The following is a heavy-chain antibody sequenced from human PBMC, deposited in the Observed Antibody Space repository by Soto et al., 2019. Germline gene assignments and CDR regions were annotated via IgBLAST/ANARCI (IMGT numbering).Heavy chain of an antibody. Sequence: QVQLQQWGAGLLKPSETLSLTCAVTGGSFSQYYWSWIRQPAGKGLEWIGEINYSRNAHYSPSLQSRVSRSVDTSKNHFSLRLGSVTAADTAVYYCARGGRAYGSGSYFWSFAYWGQGTLVTVSS. CDR1: GGSFSQYY. CDR2: INYSRNA. D-gene: IGHD3-10*01. V-gene: IGHV4-34*01. CDR3: ARGGRAYGSGSYFWSFAY. J-gene: IGHJ4*02.